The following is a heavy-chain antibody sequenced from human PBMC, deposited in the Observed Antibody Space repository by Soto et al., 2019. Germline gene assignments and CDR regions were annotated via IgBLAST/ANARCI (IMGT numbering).Heavy chain of an antibody. D-gene: IGHD4-17*01. CDR1: GFTFSSYA. CDR2: ISYDGSNK. Sequence: GGSLRLSCAASGFTFSSYAMHWVRQAPGKGLEWVAVISYDGSNKYYADSVKGRFTISRDNSKNTLYLQMNSLRAEDTAVYYCARDAKVMTTVTSNSYYYYGMDVWGQGTTVTVSS. CDR3: ARDAKVMTTVTSNSYYYYGMDV. J-gene: IGHJ6*02. V-gene: IGHV3-30-3*01.